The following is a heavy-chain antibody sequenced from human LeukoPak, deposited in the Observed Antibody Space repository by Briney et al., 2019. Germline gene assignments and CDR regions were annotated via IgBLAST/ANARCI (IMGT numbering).Heavy chain of an antibody. D-gene: IGHD5-24*01. CDR3: ARGRDGYNYDY. V-gene: IGHV3-64*01. CDR2: TSSNGGST. CDR1: GFTFSSYA. Sequence: GGSLRLSCVGSGFTFSSYAMHWVRQAPGKGLEYVSVTSSNGGSTYYANSVKGRFTISRDNSKNTLYLQMGSLRAEDMAVYYCARGRDGYNYDYWGQGTLVTVSS. J-gene: IGHJ4*02.